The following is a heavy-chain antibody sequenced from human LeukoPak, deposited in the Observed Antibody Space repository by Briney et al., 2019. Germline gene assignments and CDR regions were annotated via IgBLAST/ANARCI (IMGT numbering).Heavy chain of an antibody. CDR3: ARRRIAANHNWFDP. CDR1: GYTFTSYD. Sequence: ASVKVSCKASGYTFTSYDINWVQQATGQGLEWMGWMNPNSGNTGYAQKFQGRVTMTRNTSISTAYMELSSLRSEDTAVYYCARRRIAANHNWFDPWGQGTLVTVSS. D-gene: IGHD6-13*01. J-gene: IGHJ5*02. CDR2: MNPNSGNT. V-gene: IGHV1-8*01.